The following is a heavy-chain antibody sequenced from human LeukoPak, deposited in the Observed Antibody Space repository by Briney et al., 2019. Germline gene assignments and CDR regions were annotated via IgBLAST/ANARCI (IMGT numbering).Heavy chain of an antibody. CDR2: IYYSGST. CDR1: GGSISSYY. Sequence: SETLSLTCTVSGGSISSYYWSWIRQPPGKGLEWIGYIYYSGSTNYTPSLKSRVTISVDTSKNQFSLKLSSVTAADTAVYYCARRVVGSYYYDPWGQGTLATVSS. J-gene: IGHJ4*02. V-gene: IGHV4-59*01. D-gene: IGHD3-22*01. CDR3: ARRVVGSYYYDP.